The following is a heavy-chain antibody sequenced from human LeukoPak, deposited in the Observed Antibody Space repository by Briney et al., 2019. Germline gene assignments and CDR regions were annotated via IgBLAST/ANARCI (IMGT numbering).Heavy chain of an antibody. D-gene: IGHD1-26*01. V-gene: IGHV1-2*02. Sequence: ASVKVSCKASGYTFTGYYMHWVRQAPGQGLEWRGWINPNSGGTNYAQKFQGRVTMTRDTSISAAYMELSRLRSDDTAVYYCARVKKYSGSYSGFDYWGQGTLVTVSS. J-gene: IGHJ4*02. CDR2: INPNSGGT. CDR1: GYTFTGYY. CDR3: ARVKKYSGSYSGFDY.